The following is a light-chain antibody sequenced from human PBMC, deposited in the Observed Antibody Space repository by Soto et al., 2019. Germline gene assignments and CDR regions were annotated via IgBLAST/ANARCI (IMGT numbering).Light chain of an antibody. CDR2: KVS. Sequence: DVVLTQSPLYLPVTLGQPASISCRSTQSLVDIDGNTCLNWFHQRPGQSPRRLIYKVSNRDSGVPDRFSGSGSGTEFTLKISRVEAEDVGIYYCMQGTYWPCTFGQGTKLDIK. J-gene: IGKJ2*02. CDR3: MQGTYWPCT. V-gene: IGKV2-30*01. CDR1: QSLVDIDGNTC.